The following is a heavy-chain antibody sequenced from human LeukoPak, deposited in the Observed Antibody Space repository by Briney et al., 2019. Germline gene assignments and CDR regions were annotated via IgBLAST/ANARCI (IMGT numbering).Heavy chain of an antibody. J-gene: IGHJ4*02. Sequence: ASVKVSCKASGYTFADYDINWVRQAPGQGLEWMGWLTPSSDSTGYAQKFQGRVTFTSNTSISTAYMELSSLRSEDTAVYYCARAYSSSWYFFDNWGQGTLVTVSS. D-gene: IGHD6-13*01. CDR1: GYTFADYD. V-gene: IGHV1-8*03. CDR3: ARAYSSSWYFFDN. CDR2: LTPSSDST.